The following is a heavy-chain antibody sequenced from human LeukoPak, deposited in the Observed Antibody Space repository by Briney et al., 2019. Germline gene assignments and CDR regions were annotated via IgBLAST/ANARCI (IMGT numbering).Heavy chain of an antibody. CDR3: ARDVYDSSGYIIDY. J-gene: IGHJ4*02. CDR2: ISRSGSTK. V-gene: IGHV3-48*04. D-gene: IGHD3-22*01. Sequence: PGGSLRLSCAASGFTFSSYAMHWVRQAPGKGLEWVSSISRSGSTKYYADSVKGRFTISRDNTKNSLYLQMNSLRAEDTALYYCARDVYDSSGYIIDYWGQGTLVTVSS. CDR1: GFTFSSYA.